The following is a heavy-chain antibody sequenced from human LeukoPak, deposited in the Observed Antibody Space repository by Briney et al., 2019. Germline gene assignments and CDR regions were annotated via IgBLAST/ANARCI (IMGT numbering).Heavy chain of an antibody. CDR3: ARDYGSGWYSVPYRHNWFDP. CDR2: IYYSGST. J-gene: IGHJ5*02. CDR1: GGSISSYY. D-gene: IGHD6-19*01. V-gene: IGHV4-59*01. Sequence: KPSETLSLTCTVSGGSISSYYWSWIRQPPGKGLEWIGYIYYSGSTNYNPSLKSRVTISVDTSKNQFSLKLSSVTAADTAVYYCARDYGSGWYSVPYRHNWFDPWGQGALVTVSS.